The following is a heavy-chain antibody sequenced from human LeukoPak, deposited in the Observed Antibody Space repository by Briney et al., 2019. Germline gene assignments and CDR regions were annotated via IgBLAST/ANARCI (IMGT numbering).Heavy chain of an antibody. CDR2: IYSGGST. D-gene: IGHD3-16*01. Sequence: PGGSLRLSCAASGXTASNNYLSWVRQAPGKGLEWVSVIYSGGSTYYTDSVKGRFTISRDTSKNTLYLQMNSLRAEDTAVYYCAAQGVFSHGGYWGQGTLVTVSS. CDR1: GXTASNNY. J-gene: IGHJ4*02. V-gene: IGHV3-53*01. CDR3: AAQGVFSHGGY.